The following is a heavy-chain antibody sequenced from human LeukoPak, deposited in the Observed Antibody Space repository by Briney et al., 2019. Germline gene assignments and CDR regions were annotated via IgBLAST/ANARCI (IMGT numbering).Heavy chain of an antibody. CDR3: AKIEAPFTIAAAALDY. Sequence: PGGSLRLSCAASGFTFSSYAMSWVRQAPGRGLEWVSAISGSGGSTYYADSVKGRFTISRDNSKNTLYLQMNSLRAEDTAVYYCAKIEAPFTIAAAALDYWGQGTLVTVSS. J-gene: IGHJ4*02. CDR2: ISGSGGST. CDR1: GFTFSSYA. D-gene: IGHD6-13*01. V-gene: IGHV3-23*01.